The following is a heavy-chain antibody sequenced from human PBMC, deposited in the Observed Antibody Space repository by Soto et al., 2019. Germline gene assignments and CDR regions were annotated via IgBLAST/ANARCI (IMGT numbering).Heavy chain of an antibody. CDR1: GGSIINYY. Sequence: PSETLSLTCTVSGGSIINYYWSWIRQPPGKGLEWIGYIYYSGTTSYNPSLRSRVTISVDTSKNQFSLKLSSVTAADTAVYYCARHVPYCSNTSHCAYGMDVWGQGTTVTVSS. J-gene: IGHJ6*02. CDR3: ARHVPYCSNTSHCAYGMDV. CDR2: IYYSGTT. V-gene: IGHV4-59*08. D-gene: IGHD2-2*01.